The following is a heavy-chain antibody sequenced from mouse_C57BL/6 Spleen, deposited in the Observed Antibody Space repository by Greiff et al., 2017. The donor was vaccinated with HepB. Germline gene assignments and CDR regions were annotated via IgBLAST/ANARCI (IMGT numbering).Heavy chain of an antibody. CDR2: INYDGSST. Sequence: EVNLVESEGGLVQPGSSMKLSCTASGFTFSDYYMAWVRQVPEKGLEWVANINYDGSSTYYLDSLKSRFIISRDNAKNILYLQMSSLKSEDTATYYCARAVRGVFDYWGQGTTLTVSS. CDR3: ARAVRGVFDY. CDR1: GFTFSDYY. J-gene: IGHJ2*01. V-gene: IGHV5-16*01.